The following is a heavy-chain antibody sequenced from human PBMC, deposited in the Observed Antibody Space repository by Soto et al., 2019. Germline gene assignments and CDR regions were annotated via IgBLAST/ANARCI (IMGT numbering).Heavy chain of an antibody. J-gene: IGHJ4*02. D-gene: IGHD2-2*02. Sequence: QVQLVQSWAGVKKPGASVKVACKASGYTFTSYAMHWARQAPGHRLEWMGWINAGNGNTKYSQKFQGRFTITRDTAASTAYKELSSLRAEDTALYYCASSVTVPAAIGYWCQGTLVTVSS. V-gene: IGHV1-3*01. CDR1: GYTFTSYA. CDR2: INAGNGNT. CDR3: ASSVTVPAAIGY.